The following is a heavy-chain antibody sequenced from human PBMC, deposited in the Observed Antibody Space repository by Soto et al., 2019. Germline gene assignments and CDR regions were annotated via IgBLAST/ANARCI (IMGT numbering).Heavy chain of an antibody. V-gene: IGHV1-18*01. CDR3: PGDLLRYSLGYYGMAV. D-gene: IGHD3-9*01. J-gene: IGHJ6*02. CDR1: GYTFTSYG. Sequence: QVQLVQSGAEVKKPGASVKVSCKASGYTFTSYGISWVRQAPGQGLERMGWISAKNGNTNNAQKLQGRVTMTTDTSTRTAYMDMSSLRSNHTTVYYCPGDLLRYSLGYYGMAVWGQGTTVTVS. CDR2: ISAKNGNT.